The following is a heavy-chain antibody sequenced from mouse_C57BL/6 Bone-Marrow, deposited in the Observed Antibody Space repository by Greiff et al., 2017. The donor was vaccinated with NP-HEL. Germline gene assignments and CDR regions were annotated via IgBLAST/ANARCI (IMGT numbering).Heavy chain of an antibody. Sequence: EVQRVESGGGLVQSGRSLRLSCATSGFTFSDFYMEWVRQAPGKGLEWIAASRNKANDYTTEYSASVKGRFIVSRDTSQSILYLQMNALRAEDTAIYYCARDAYGKKGYFDVWGTGTTVTVSS. J-gene: IGHJ1*03. CDR1: GFTFSDFY. CDR2: SRNKANDYTT. CDR3: ARDAYGKKGYFDV. V-gene: IGHV7-1*01. D-gene: IGHD2-1*01.